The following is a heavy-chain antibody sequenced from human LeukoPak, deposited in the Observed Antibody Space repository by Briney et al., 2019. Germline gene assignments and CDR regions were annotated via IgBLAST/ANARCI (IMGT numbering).Heavy chain of an antibody. D-gene: IGHD3-16*02. CDR2: IYTSGST. CDR3: ARGADYGDSVWMSYRASRIFDY. J-gene: IGHJ4*02. CDR1: GGSISSGSYY. V-gene: IGHV4-61*02. Sequence: SETLSLTCTVSGGSISSGSYYWSWIRQPAGKGLEWIGRIYTSGSTNYNPSLKSRVTISVDTSKNQFSLKLSSVTAADTAVYYCARGADYGDSVWMSYRASRIFDYWGQGTLVTVSS.